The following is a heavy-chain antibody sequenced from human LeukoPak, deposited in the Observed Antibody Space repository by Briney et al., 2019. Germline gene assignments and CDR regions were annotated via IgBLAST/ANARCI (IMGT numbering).Heavy chain of an antibody. CDR2: IYTSGST. CDR3: ARFPAGPFEADDY. V-gene: IGHV4-59*10. D-gene: IGHD6-19*01. Sequence: SETLSLTCAVYGGSFSGYYWSWIRQPAGKGLEWIGRIYTSGSTNYNPSLKSRVTISVDTSKNQFSLKLSSVTAADTAVYYCARFPAGPFEADDYWGQGTLVTVSS. J-gene: IGHJ4*02. CDR1: GGSFSGYY.